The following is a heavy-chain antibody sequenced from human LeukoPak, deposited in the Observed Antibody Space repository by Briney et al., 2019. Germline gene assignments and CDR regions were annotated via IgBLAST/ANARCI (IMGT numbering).Heavy chain of an antibody. CDR2: ISYDGSNK. D-gene: IGHD6-13*01. Sequence: GGSLRLSCAASGFTFSSYAMHWVRQAPGKGLEWVAVISYDGSNKYYADSVKGRFTISRDNSKNTLYPQMNSLRAEDTAVYYCARDGGRQQLVPYYYYGMDVWGQGTTVTVSS. CDR3: ARDGGRQQLVPYYYYGMDV. J-gene: IGHJ6*02. V-gene: IGHV3-30*04. CDR1: GFTFSSYA.